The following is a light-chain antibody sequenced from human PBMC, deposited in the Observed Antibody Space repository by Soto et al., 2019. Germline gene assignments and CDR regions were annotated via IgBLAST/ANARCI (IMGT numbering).Light chain of an antibody. CDR1: QTVSSTY. CDR3: QQFGSSPIT. J-gene: IGKJ5*01. V-gene: IGKV3-20*01. Sequence: EIVLTQSPGTLSLSPGERATLSCRTSQTVSSTYFAWYQQRPGQAPRLLFYDASTRATGVPDRFSCSGSQRDFTLTINRLEPEDSAVYYCQQFGSSPITVGQGTRLEIK. CDR2: DAS.